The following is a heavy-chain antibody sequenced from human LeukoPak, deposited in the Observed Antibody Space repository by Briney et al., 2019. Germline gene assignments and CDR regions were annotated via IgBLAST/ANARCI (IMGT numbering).Heavy chain of an antibody. CDR2: IIGDGSTT. D-gene: IGHD2-15*01. V-gene: IGHV3-74*01. Sequence: PGGSLRLSCAASGFTFSDYWMHWVRQAPGKGLEWVSRIIGDGSTTIYADSVKGRFTISRDNAENTMYLQKNSLRVEDTAVYYCTRRVSATRWFDPWGQGTLVTVSS. J-gene: IGHJ5*02. CDR3: TRRVSATRWFDP. CDR1: GFTFSDYW.